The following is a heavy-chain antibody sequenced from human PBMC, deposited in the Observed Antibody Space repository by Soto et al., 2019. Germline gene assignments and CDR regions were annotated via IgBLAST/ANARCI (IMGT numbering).Heavy chain of an antibody. CDR2: ISAYNGNT. Sequence: ASVKVSCKASGYTFISYGISWVRQAPGQGLEWMGWISAYNGNTNYAQKLQGRVTMTTDTSTSTAYMELSSLRSEDTAVYYCASGGVSIAARLVDYYYYGMDVWGQGTTVTVSS. D-gene: IGHD6-6*01. CDR3: ASGGVSIAARLVDYYYYGMDV. J-gene: IGHJ6*02. V-gene: IGHV1-18*04. CDR1: GYTFISYG.